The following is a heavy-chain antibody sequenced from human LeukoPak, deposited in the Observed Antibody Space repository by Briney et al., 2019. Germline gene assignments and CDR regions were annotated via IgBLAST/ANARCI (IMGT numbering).Heavy chain of an antibody. CDR2: INPSGGST. CDR3: ARETALVVAAKGWFDP. CDR1: GYIFTSYY. D-gene: IGHD2-15*01. Sequence: ASVKVSCKASGYIFTSYYMHWVRQAPGQGLEWMGIINPSGGSTSYAQKFQGRVTMTRDTSTSTVYMELSSLRSEDTAVYYCARETALVVAAKGWFDPWGQGTLVTVSS. J-gene: IGHJ5*02. V-gene: IGHV1-46*01.